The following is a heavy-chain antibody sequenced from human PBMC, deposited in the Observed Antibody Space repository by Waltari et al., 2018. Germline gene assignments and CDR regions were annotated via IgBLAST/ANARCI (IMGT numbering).Heavy chain of an antibody. CDR1: GFTFSTYG. D-gene: IGHD3-10*01. J-gene: IGHJ4*02. Sequence: QVQLVESGGGVVQPGRSLRLSCGASGFTFSTYGMHWVRQAPGKGLEWGEVIWYDGNKKYYGDSVKGRFTISRDNSKNTLSLQMNSLRVDDTAVYYCARDNRHYYGSGSFPFDYWGQGTLVTVSS. CDR2: IWYDGNKK. V-gene: IGHV3-33*01. CDR3: ARDNRHYYGSGSFPFDY.